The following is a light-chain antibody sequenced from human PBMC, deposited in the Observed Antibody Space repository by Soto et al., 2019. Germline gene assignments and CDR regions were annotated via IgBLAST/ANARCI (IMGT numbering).Light chain of an antibody. Sequence: QSVLTQSPSASASLGASVKLTCTLSSGHSSYAIAWHQQQPEKGPRYLMKLNSDGSHNKGDGIPDRFSGSSSGAERYLTISSLQSEDEADYCCQTWDTGIRVVFGGGTKVTVL. V-gene: IGLV4-69*01. J-gene: IGLJ2*01. CDR1: SGHSSYA. CDR2: LNSDGSH. CDR3: QTWDTGIRVV.